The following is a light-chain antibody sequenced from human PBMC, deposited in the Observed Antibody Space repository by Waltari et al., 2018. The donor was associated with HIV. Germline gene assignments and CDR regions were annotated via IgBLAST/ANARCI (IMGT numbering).Light chain of an antibody. CDR2: TDT. CDR3: ATWDDSLNGVL. Sequence: SVLTQPPSASGTPGQKVTISCSGSSSNIGSNSVFWYQQLPGAAPKLRISTDTRRPSGVPDRCSGSKSGTSASLAISGLRSEDEAVYSCATWDDSLNGVLFGGGTNLNVL. J-gene: IGLJ2*01. CDR1: SSNIGSNS. V-gene: IGLV1-47*01.